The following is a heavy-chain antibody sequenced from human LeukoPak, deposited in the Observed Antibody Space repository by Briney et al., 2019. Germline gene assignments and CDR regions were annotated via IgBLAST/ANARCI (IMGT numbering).Heavy chain of an antibody. CDR1: GFTFSSYA. V-gene: IGHV3-23*01. D-gene: IGHD6-13*01. CDR3: AKDSRNSSSWYLAWFDP. Sequence: GGSLRLSCAASGFTFSSYAMSWVRQAPGKGLEWVSAISGSGGSTYYADSVKGRFTISRDNSKNTLYLQMNSLRAEDTAVYYCAKDSRNSSSWYLAWFDPWGQGTLVTVSS. CDR2: ISGSGGST. J-gene: IGHJ5*02.